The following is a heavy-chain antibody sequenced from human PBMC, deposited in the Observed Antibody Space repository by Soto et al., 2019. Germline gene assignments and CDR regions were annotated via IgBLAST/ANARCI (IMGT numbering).Heavy chain of an antibody. Sequence: GSLRLSCAASGFTFSSYGMHWVRQAPGKGLEWVAVISYDGSNKYYADSVKGRFTISRDNSKNTLYLQMNSLRAEDTAVYYCAKDNTSYYYDSSGYYTAPYGTDVWGQGTKVTVSS. CDR3: AKDNTSYYYDSSGYYTAPYGTDV. J-gene: IGHJ6*02. CDR2: ISYDGSNK. CDR1: GFTFSSYG. V-gene: IGHV3-30*18. D-gene: IGHD3-22*01.